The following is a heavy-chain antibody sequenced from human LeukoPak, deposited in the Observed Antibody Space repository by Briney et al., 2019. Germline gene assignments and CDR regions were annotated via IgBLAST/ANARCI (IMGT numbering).Heavy chain of an antibody. Sequence: GGSLRLSCAASGFTFTSYAVSWVRQAPGKGLEWVSAISGSGGSTYYADSVKDRFTISRDNSKNTLYLQMNSLRAEDTAVYYCAKSRWTYYDCGESWGQGTLVTVSS. CDR1: GFTFTSYA. D-gene: IGHD3-22*01. CDR2: ISGSGGST. J-gene: IGHJ5*02. V-gene: IGHV3-23*01. CDR3: AKSRWTYYDCGES.